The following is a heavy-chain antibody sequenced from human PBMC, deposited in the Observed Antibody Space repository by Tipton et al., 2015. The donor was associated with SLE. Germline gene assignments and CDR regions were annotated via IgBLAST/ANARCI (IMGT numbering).Heavy chain of an antibody. CDR1: GYSISSDYY. CDR3: ARDQRTVAGRGYFDY. Sequence: TLSLTCTVSGYSISSDYYWGWIRQPPGKGLEWIGSIYHSGSTHYNPSLKSRVTISVNTSKNQFSLKLSSVTAADTAVYYCARDQRTVAGRGYFDYWGQGTLVTVSS. D-gene: IGHD6-19*01. V-gene: IGHV4-38-2*02. CDR2: IYHSGST. J-gene: IGHJ4*02.